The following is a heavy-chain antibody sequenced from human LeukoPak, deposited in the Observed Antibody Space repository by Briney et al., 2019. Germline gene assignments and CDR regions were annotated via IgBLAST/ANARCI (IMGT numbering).Heavy chain of an antibody. CDR2: IYYSGIT. CDR3: ARGFDSSSGWYPAFDI. Sequence: SETLSLTCTVSGGSIRGYYWSWIRQPPGKGLEYIGYIYYSGITNYNPSLKSRVTISVDTSTNQFSLRLNSVTAADTAMYYCARGFDSSSGWYPAFDIWGHGTMGTVSS. V-gene: IGHV4-59*01. CDR1: GGSIRGYY. D-gene: IGHD6-19*01. J-gene: IGHJ3*02.